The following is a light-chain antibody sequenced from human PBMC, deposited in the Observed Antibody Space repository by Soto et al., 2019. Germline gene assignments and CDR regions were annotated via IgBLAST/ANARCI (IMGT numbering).Light chain of an antibody. J-gene: IGKJ2*01. CDR1: QSISSY. CDR3: QQHERLPYT. CDR2: TGS. Sequence: DIQMTQSPSSLSASVGDRVTITCRASQSISSYLNWYRQKPGKAPNLLIYTGSNLETGVPSRFSGGGSGTDFTFTISSLQPEDVGTYYCQQHERLPYTFGQGTKLELK. V-gene: IGKV1-33*01.